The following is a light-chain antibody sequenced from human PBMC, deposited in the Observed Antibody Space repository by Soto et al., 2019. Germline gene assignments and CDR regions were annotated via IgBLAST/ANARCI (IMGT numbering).Light chain of an antibody. CDR1: QSISGW. CDR3: QQYNSFLAT. V-gene: IGKV1-5*01. J-gene: IGKJ1*01. CDR2: HAS. Sequence: DIQMTQSPSTLPASVGDRVTITCRASQSISGWLAWYQQKPGKAPKLLIHHASSLESGVPSRFSGSGSGTEFTLTISSLQPDDVATYYCQQYNSFLATFGQGTKVEMK.